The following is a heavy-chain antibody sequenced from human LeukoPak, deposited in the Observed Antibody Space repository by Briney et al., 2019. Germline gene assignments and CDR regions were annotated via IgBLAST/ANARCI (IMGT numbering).Heavy chain of an antibody. D-gene: IGHD6-19*01. CDR1: GGSISSYY. CDR2: IYTSGST. CDR3: ARLRGQWLAPYYYYYMDV. V-gene: IGHV4-4*07. J-gene: IGHJ6*03. Sequence: SETLSLTCTVSGGSISSYYWSWLRQPAGKGLEWIGRIYTSGSTNYNPSLKSRVTMSVDTSKNQFSLKLSSVTAADTAVYYCARLRGQWLAPYYYYYMDVWGKGTTVTVSS.